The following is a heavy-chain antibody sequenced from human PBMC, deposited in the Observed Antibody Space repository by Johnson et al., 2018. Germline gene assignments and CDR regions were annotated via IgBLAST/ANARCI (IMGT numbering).Heavy chain of an antibody. V-gene: IGHV3-30*18. CDR2: ISYDGSNK. CDR1: GFPFSSYG. D-gene: IGHD3-10*01. J-gene: IGHJ1*01. Sequence: QVQLVESGGGVVQPGRSXRLSCAASGFPFSSYGMHWGRQAPGKGLEWVALISYDGSNKYYADSVKGRFTISRDNSKNTLYLQMNNLSAEDTAVYYCAKGDYFGRSALAEYFQHWGQGTLVTVSS. CDR3: AKGDYFGRSALAEYFQH.